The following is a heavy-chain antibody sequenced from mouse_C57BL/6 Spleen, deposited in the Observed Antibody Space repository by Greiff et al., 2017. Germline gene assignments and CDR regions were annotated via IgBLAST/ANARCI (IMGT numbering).Heavy chain of an antibody. V-gene: IGHV5-9-1*02. J-gene: IGHJ2*01. Sequence: EVQVVESGEGLVKPGGSLKLSCAASGFTFSSYAMSWVRQTPEKRLEWVAYISSGGDYIYYADTVKGRFTISRENARNTLYLQMSSLKSEDTAMYYCTRDGDYGNPFDYWGQGTTLTVSS. D-gene: IGHD2-1*01. CDR1: GFTFSSYA. CDR2: ISSGGDYI. CDR3: TRDGDYGNPFDY.